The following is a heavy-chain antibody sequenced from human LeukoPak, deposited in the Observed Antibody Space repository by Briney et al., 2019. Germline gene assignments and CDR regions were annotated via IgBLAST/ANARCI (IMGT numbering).Heavy chain of an antibody. J-gene: IGHJ4*02. CDR3: AKTRAMDSSGYYFDY. CDR2: IWSDGSTK. V-gene: IGHV3-33*06. Sequence: PGRSLRLSCAASGVTFSSCGMRGVRQAPGKGLEWVAVIWSDGSTKYYADSVKGRFTISRDNSRNTLYMQMNSLRAEDTAVYYCAKTRAMDSSGYYFDYWGRGILVTVSS. CDR1: GVTFSSCG. D-gene: IGHD3-22*01.